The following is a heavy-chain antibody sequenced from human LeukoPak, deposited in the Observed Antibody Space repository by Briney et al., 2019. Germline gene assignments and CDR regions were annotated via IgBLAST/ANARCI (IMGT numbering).Heavy chain of an antibody. V-gene: IGHV1-46*01. CDR3: ARGGYYDSPYNWFDP. CDR1: GYTFTSYY. Sequence: ASVKVSCKASGYTFTSYYMHWVRQAPGQGLEWMGIINPSGGSTSYALKFQGRVTMTRDMSTSTVYMELSSLRSEDTAVYYCARGGYYDSPYNWFDPWGQGTLVTVSS. J-gene: IGHJ5*02. CDR2: INPSGGST. D-gene: IGHD3-22*01.